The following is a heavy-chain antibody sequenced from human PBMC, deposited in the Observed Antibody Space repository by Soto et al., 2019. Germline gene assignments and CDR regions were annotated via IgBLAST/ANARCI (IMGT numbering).Heavy chain of an antibody. J-gene: IGHJ4*02. D-gene: IGHD1-7*01. Sequence: QEQLVQSGGGVVLPGGSLRLSCAASGSIFSGYGMHWVRQAPGKGLEWVAVIWYDGSNKYYADSVKGRFTISRDNSKNMLYLQRDSLRVEDTAVYYCARDGIGGTPFRGFCDYWGQGSLVTISS. CDR2: IWYDGSNK. CDR1: GSIFSGYG. V-gene: IGHV3-33*01. CDR3: ARDGIGGTPFRGFCDY.